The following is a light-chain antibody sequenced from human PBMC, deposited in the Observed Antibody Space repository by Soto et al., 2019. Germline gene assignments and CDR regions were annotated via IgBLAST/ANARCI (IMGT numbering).Light chain of an antibody. CDR2: AAS. Sequence: DIQLTQSPSFLSASVGDRVTITCRASQGISSYLACYQQKPWKAPKLLIYAASTLQSGVPSRFSGSGSGTEFPLTISSLQPEDFATYYCQQLNSYPRTFGQGTKVEIK. CDR3: QQLNSYPRT. V-gene: IGKV1-9*01. J-gene: IGKJ1*01. CDR1: QGISSY.